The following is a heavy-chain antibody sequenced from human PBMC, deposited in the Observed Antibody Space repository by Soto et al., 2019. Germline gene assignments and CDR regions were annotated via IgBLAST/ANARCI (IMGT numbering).Heavy chain of an antibody. CDR3: ARVDRSSWWAFEY. V-gene: IGHV1-18*04. D-gene: IGHD6-13*01. J-gene: IGHJ4*02. CDR2: ISTYNGNT. Sequence: QVQLVQSGPEVQKPGASVKVSCKASGYPFSGYSISWVRQAPGQGLEWMGWISTYNGNTNTAQKFQGRVTMLTHTSTKTAYMELSSLGFDATVVYCCARVDRSSWWAFEYWGQGTRVTVSS. CDR1: GYPFSGYS.